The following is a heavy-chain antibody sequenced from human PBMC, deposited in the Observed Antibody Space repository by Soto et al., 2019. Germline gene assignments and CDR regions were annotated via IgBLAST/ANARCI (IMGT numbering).Heavy chain of an antibody. D-gene: IGHD3-22*01. V-gene: IGHV4-59*01. Sequence: ETLSLTCTVSGGSISSYYWSWIRQPPGKGLEWIGYIYYSGSTNYNPSLKSRVTISVDTSKNQFSLKLSSVTAADTAVYYCAREFQYGYDSSGYYFDYWGQGTLVPVSS. CDR3: AREFQYGYDSSGYYFDY. CDR2: IYYSGST. J-gene: IGHJ4*02. CDR1: GGSISSYY.